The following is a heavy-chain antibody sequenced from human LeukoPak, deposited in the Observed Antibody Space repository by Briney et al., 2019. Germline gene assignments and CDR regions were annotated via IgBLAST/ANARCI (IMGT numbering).Heavy chain of an antibody. D-gene: IGHD2-15*01. Sequence: SETLPLTCTVSGGSISSSSYYWGWIRQPPGKGLEWIGSIYYSGSTYYNPSLKSRVTISLDTSKNHFSLKVSSVTAADTAVYYCARHGAYCTGGSCNRFDPWGQGTLVTVSS. CDR3: ARHGAYCTGGSCNRFDP. CDR2: IYYSGST. J-gene: IGHJ5*02. V-gene: IGHV4-39*01. CDR1: GGSISSSSYY.